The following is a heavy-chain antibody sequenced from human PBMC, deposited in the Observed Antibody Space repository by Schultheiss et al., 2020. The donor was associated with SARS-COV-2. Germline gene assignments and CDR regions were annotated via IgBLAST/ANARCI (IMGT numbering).Heavy chain of an antibody. J-gene: IGHJ4*02. CDR2: IGTAGDT. CDR3: AREQYGLFDY. D-gene: IGHD3-10*01. V-gene: IGHV3-13*01. Sequence: GGSLRLSCAASGFTFSSYDMHWVRQATGKGLEWVSAIGTAGDTYYPGSVKGRFTISRDNSKNTLYLQMNSLRAEDTAVYYCAREQYGLFDYWGQGTLVTVSS. CDR1: GFTFSSYD.